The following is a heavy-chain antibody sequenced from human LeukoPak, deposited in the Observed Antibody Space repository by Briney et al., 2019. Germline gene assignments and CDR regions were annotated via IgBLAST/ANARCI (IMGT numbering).Heavy chain of an antibody. J-gene: IGHJ4*02. V-gene: IGHV4-59*11. CDR2: IYCSGTT. Sequence: SETLSLTCTVSGGSISSHYWSWIRQPPGKGLEWIGYIYCSGTTNYNPSLKSRVTISVDTSKNQFSLRLSSVTAADTAVYYCATSYGDGQWGQGTLVTVYS. D-gene: IGHD4-17*01. CDR1: GGSISSHY. CDR3: ATSYGDGQ.